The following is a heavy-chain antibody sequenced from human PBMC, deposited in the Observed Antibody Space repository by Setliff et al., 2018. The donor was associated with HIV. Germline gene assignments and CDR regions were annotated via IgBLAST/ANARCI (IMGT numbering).Heavy chain of an antibody. V-gene: IGHV4-39*07. J-gene: IGHJ4*02. Sequence: PSETLSLTCTVSGGSISSGDYYWTWIRQPPGKGLEWIGEINHSGSTNYNPSLKSRFTISLDTSKNQFSLKLRSVTAADTAVYYCARRTYYNSSGVDYWGQGTLVTVSS. CDR2: INHSGST. CDR1: GGSISSGDYY. CDR3: ARRTYYNSSGVDY. D-gene: IGHD3-10*01.